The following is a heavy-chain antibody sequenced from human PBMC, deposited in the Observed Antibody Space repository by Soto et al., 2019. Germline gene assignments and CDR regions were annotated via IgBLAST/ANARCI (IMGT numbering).Heavy chain of an antibody. CDR3: ARGTSGDKVDY. CDR2: IYDGGTT. V-gene: IGHV4-30-4*01. D-gene: IGHD3-16*01. CDR1: GGSISSAAYC. J-gene: IGHJ4*02. Sequence: QVQLQESGPRLVSPSQTLSLTCTVSGGSISSAAYCWSWIRQSPDKGLEWIGHIYDGGTTYSSPSLKGRVTISADASETQFSLKLNSVSAADTAVYYCARGTSGDKVDYWGQGIQVTVSS.